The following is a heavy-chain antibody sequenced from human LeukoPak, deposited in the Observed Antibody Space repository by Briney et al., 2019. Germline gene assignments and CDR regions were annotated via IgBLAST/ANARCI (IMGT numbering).Heavy chain of an antibody. D-gene: IGHD6-13*01. CDR3: SGAAAGTIGY. Sequence: AGGSLRLSCAASGFTVSSNEMSWVRQAPGKGLEWVSSISGGSTYYADSRKGRFTISRDNSKNTLYLQMNSLRAEDTAVYYCSGAAAGTIGYWGQGTLVTVSS. CDR2: ISGGST. J-gene: IGHJ4*02. V-gene: IGHV3-38-3*01. CDR1: GFTVSSNE.